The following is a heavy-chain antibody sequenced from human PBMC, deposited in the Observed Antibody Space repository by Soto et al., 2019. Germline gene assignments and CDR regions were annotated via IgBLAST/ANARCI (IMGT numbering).Heavy chain of an antibody. CDR2: IYYSGST. V-gene: IGHV4-31*03. J-gene: IGHJ4*02. Sequence: SETLSLTCTVSGGSISSGGYYWSWIRQHPGKGLEWIGYIYYSGSTYYNPSLKSRVTISVDTSKNQFSLKLSSVTAADTAVYYCARGRSITIFGVVPPLFDYWGQGTLVTVPQ. D-gene: IGHD3-3*01. CDR3: ARGRSITIFGVVPPLFDY. CDR1: GGSISSGGYY.